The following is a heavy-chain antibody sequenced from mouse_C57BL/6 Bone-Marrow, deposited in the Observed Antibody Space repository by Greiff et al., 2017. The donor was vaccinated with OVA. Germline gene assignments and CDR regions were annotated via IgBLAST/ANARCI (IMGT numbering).Heavy chain of an antibody. V-gene: IGHV1-55*01. CDR1: GCTFTSYW. CDR3: ARDYGSILYCDY. J-gene: IGHJ2*01. Sequence: QVQLQQPGAELVKPGASVKMSCKASGCTFTSYWITWVKQRPGQGLEWIGDIYPGSGSTNYNEKFKSKATLTVDTSSSTAYMQLSSLTSEDSAVYYCARDYGSILYCDYWGQGTTLTVSS. D-gene: IGHD1-1*01. CDR2: IYPGSGST.